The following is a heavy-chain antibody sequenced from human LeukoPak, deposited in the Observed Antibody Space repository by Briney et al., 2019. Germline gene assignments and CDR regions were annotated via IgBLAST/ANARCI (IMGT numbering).Heavy chain of an antibody. CDR1: GGSFSGYY. D-gene: IGHD6-19*01. V-gene: IGHV4-34*01. CDR2: INHSGST. J-gene: IGHJ4*02. Sequence: SETLSLTCAVYGGSFSGYYWSWIRQPPGKGLEWIGEINHSGSTNYNPSLKSRVTISVDTSKNQFSLRLSSVTAADTAVYYCARAGGIAVAGSSWGQGTLVTVSS. CDR3: ARAGGIAVAGSS.